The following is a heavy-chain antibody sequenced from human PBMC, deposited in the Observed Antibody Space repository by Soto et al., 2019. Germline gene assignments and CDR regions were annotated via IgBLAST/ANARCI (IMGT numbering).Heavy chain of an antibody. V-gene: IGHV3-9*01. J-gene: IGHJ6*02. CDR1: GFTFDDYA. CDR3: VKDKSNEELSIYYYNGLDV. D-gene: IGHD3-16*02. CDR2: ISWNSGKI. Sequence: EAQLVESGGGLVQPGRSLRLSCAASGFTFDDYAMHRVRQAPGKGLEWVSGISWNSGKIAYADSVKGRFTISRDNAKNSLYLQMNRLRADDTAVYYCVKDKSNEELSIYYYNGLDVWGQGTTVPVSS.